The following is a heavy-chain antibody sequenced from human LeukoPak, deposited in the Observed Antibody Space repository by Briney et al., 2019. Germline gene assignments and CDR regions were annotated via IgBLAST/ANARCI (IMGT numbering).Heavy chain of an antibody. CDR1: GFSFSNFS. J-gene: IGHJ6*02. CDR2: TSYDGTNQ. CDR3: ARESAVTLTDYGFDV. D-gene: IGHD3-9*01. Sequence: PGGSLRLSRAASGFSFSNFSMHWVRQAPGKGLEWVAVTSYDGTNQYYADSVKGRFTISRDNAKNTLYLQMNSLRLEDTAVYYCARESAVTLTDYGFDVWGQGTTAIVSS. V-gene: IGHV3-30-3*01.